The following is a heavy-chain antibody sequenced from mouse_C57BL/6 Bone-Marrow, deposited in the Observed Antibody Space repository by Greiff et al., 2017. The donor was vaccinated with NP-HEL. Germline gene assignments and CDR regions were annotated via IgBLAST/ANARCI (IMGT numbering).Heavy chain of an antibody. V-gene: IGHV1-7*01. J-gene: IGHJ3*01. D-gene: IGHD1-1*01. CDR2: INPSSGYT. CDR3: ARGLKIYGSSYLAWFAY. CDR1: GYTFTSYW. Sequence: QVQLKESGAELAKPGASVKLSCKASGYTFTSYWMHWVNQRPGQGLEWIGYINPSSGYTKYNQKFKAKAPLPADNYSSTAYMQLSSLTYEDSAVYYWARGLKIYGSSYLAWFAYWGQGTLVTVSA.